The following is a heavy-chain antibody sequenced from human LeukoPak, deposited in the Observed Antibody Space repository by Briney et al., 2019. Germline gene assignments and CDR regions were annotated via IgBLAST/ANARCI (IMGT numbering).Heavy chain of an antibody. CDR2: IYHSGST. CDR3: AREMGHDLTEFDS. Sequence: SETLSLTCTVSGGSISSSSYYWGWIRQPPGKGLEWIGSIYHSGSTYYNPSLKSRITISIDTSKNQFSLILNSVTAADTAFYYCAREMGHDLTEFDSWGQGTLVTVSS. D-gene: IGHD3-3*01. V-gene: IGHV4-39*07. CDR1: GGSISSSSYY. J-gene: IGHJ4*02.